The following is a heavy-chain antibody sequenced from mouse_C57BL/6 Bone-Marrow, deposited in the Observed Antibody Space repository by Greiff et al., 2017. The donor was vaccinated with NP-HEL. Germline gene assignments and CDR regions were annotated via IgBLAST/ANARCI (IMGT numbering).Heavy chain of an antibody. CDR3: AKNPYYYGSSYEYFDV. CDR2: IWRGGST. CDR1: GFSLTSYG. Sequence: QVQLQQSGPGLVQPSQSLSITCTVSGFSLTSYGVPWVRQSPGKGLEWLGVIWRGGSTDYNAAFMSRLSITKDNSKSQVFFKMNSLPADDTAIYYCAKNPYYYGSSYEYFDVWGTGTTVTVSS. V-gene: IGHV2-5*01. D-gene: IGHD1-1*01. J-gene: IGHJ1*03.